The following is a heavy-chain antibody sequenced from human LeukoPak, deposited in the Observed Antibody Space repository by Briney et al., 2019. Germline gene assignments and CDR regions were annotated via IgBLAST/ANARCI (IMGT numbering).Heavy chain of an antibody. D-gene: IGHD6-6*01. CDR3: ARDGSAARGWFDP. J-gene: IGHJ5*02. CDR2: INPNNGGT. V-gene: IGHV1-2*02. CDR1: GYTFTGYY. Sequence: ASVKVSCKASGYTFTGYYIHWVRQAPGQGLEWMGWINPNNGGTNYAQKFQGRVTVTRDTSINTAYMELRSLRSDDTAVYYCARDGSAARGWFDPWGQGTLVTVSS.